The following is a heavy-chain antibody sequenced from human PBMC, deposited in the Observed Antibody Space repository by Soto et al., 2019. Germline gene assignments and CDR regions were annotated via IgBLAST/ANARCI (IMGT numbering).Heavy chain of an antibody. CDR2: IFWDDVK. D-gene: IGHD6-25*01. CDR3: TPRQRSGATWFDP. V-gene: IGHV2-5*02. Sequence: QITLKESGPTLVKPTQTLTLTCTFSGFSLSTSGVGVGWIRQPPGKALEWLALIFWDDVKRYSPSLKSRLTIPTYTSNTQVVHTTPHIDPVHTGTYYCTPRQRSGATWFDPWGQGTPVTVSS. CDR1: GFSLSTSGVG. J-gene: IGHJ5*02.